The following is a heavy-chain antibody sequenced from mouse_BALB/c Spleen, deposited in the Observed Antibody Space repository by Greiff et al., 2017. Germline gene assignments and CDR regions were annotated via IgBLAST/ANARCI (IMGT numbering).Heavy chain of an antibody. D-gene: IGHD1-1*02. CDR2: ILPSIGRT. Sequence: QVQLQQSGSDLRSPGSSVKLSCKDFDSEVFPIAFMCWVRQKPGHGFEWIGDILPSIGRTNYGEKFEDKATLDADTVSNTAYLELNSLTSEDSAIYYCARGGSDWYFDVWGAGTTVTVSS. V-gene: IGHV15-2*02. CDR3: ARGGSDWYFDV. J-gene: IGHJ1*01. CDR1: DSEVFPIAF.